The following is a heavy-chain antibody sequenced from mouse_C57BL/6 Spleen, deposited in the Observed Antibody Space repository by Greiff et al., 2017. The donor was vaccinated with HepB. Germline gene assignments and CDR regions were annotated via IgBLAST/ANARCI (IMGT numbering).Heavy chain of an antibody. CDR2: IDPSDSYT. J-gene: IGHJ2*01. V-gene: IGHV1-69*01. CDR3: ARRGGKGYYFDY. Sequence: QVQLQQPGAELVMPGASVKLSCKASGYTFTSYWMHWVKQRPGQGLEWIGEIDPSDSYTNYNQKFKGKSTLTVDKSSSTAYMQLSSLTSEDSAVYYCARRGGKGYYFDYWGQGTTLTVSS. D-gene: IGHD3-3*01. CDR1: GYTFTSYW.